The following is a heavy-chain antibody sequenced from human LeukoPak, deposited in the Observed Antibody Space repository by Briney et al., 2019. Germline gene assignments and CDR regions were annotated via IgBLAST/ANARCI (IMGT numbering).Heavy chain of an antibody. V-gene: IGHV4-39*07. J-gene: IGHJ3*02. CDR1: GDSINNNVYY. D-gene: IGHD3-10*01. Sequence: SETLSLTCTVSGDSINNNVYYWGWIRQPPGKGLEWIAIISYSGTTYYNPSLKTRATISIDTSKNKFSLKVNSVTAADTAMYYCARDRGLWLGEARDAFDIWGLGTMVTVFS. CDR3: ARDRGLWLGEARDAFDI. CDR2: ISYSGTT.